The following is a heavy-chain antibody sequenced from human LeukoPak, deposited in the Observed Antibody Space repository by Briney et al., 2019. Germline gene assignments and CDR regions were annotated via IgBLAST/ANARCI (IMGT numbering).Heavy chain of an antibody. J-gene: IGHJ4*02. V-gene: IGHV3-23*01. CDR3: ARAKGSYSFDY. CDR2: IGAGDKYT. Sequence: GGSLRLSCAASGFTLRNYAMSWVRQAPGKGLEWVSSIGAGDKYTYYGDSVKGRFTISRDNSKNSLYLQMNSLRAEDTAVYYCARAKGSYSFDYWGQGTLVTVSS. D-gene: IGHD3-10*01. CDR1: GFTLRNYA.